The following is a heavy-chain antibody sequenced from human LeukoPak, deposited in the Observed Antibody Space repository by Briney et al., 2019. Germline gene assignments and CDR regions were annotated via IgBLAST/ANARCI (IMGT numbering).Heavy chain of an antibody. Sequence: SETLSLSCTVSGDSISGHYWSWFRQPPGKGLEWLWYISYSGWTNYSPSLMSRLIILVDTSKNQFSLKLSSVTAADTAVYYCARGAVYNYGPIDYWGQGTLATVSS. CDR2: ISYSGWT. J-gene: IGHJ4*02. CDR3: ARGAVYNYGPIDY. V-gene: IGHV4-59*11. D-gene: IGHD5-18*01. CDR1: GDSISGHY.